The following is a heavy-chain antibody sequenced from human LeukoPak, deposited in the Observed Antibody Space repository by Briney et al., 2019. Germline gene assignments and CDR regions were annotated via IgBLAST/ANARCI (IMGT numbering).Heavy chain of an antibody. Sequence: GGSLRLSCSASGFTISRSAMHWVRQAPGKGLEYVSAIGSNGGSTYYADSVKGRFTISRDNSKNTLYLQMSSLRAEDTAVYHCVKDDSYYYDTSTYVAWGQGTLVTVSS. J-gene: IGHJ5*02. CDR3: VKDDSYYYDTSTYVA. CDR2: IGSNGGST. V-gene: IGHV3-64D*06. CDR1: GFTISRSA. D-gene: IGHD3-22*01.